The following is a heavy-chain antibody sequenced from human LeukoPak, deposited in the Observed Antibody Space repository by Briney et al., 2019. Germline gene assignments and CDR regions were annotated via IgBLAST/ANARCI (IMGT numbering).Heavy chain of an antibody. V-gene: IGHV4-34*01. D-gene: IGHD3-9*01. Sequence: SETLSLTCAVYGGSFSGYYWIWIRQPPGKGLEWIGEINHSGSTNYNPSLKSRVTISVDTSKNQFSLKLSSVTAADTAVYYCARRPLRYFDWLPNGDAFDIWGQGTMVTVSS. CDR1: GGSFSGYY. CDR3: ARRPLRYFDWLPNGDAFDI. J-gene: IGHJ3*02. CDR2: INHSGST.